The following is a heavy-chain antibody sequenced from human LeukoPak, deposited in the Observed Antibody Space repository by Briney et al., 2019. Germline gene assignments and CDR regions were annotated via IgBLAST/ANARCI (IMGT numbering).Heavy chain of an antibody. V-gene: IGHV3-7*01. Sequence: GGTLRLSCAASGFTFSSYWMSWVRQAPGKGLEWVANIKQDGSEKYYLDSVKGRFTISRDNAKTSLYLQMNSLRAEDTAVYYCGRGAGYYGSGSGGYWGQGTLVTVSS. J-gene: IGHJ4*02. CDR2: IKQDGSEK. CDR3: GRGAGYYGSGSGGY. CDR1: GFTFSSYW. D-gene: IGHD3-10*01.